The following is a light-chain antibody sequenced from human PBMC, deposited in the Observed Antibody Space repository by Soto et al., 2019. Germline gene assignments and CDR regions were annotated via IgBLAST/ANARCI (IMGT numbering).Light chain of an antibody. CDR3: QQYGSSPLT. Sequence: EIVLTQSPDTLSLSPGERATISCRASQSVRSNYLAWYQQKPGQAPRFLIYDASSRATGIPDRFSGSGSGTDFTLTISRLEPEDFAVYYCQQYGSSPLTFGGGTKVDIK. J-gene: IGKJ4*01. CDR1: QSVRSNY. V-gene: IGKV3-20*01. CDR2: DAS.